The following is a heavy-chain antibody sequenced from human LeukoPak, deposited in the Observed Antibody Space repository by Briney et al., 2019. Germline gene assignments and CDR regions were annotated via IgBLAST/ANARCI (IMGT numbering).Heavy chain of an antibody. Sequence: GASVKVSCKASGYTFTSYDMNWVRQATGQGLEWLGWMNPNSGNTGYAQNFQGRVTMTMNTSITTAYMELSSLRSEDTAVYYCARAHSWTTESYYYMDVWGKGTTVTVSS. CDR3: ARAHSWTTESYYYMDV. CDR2: MNPNSGNT. D-gene: IGHD3/OR15-3a*01. V-gene: IGHV1-8*01. J-gene: IGHJ6*03. CDR1: GYTFTSYD.